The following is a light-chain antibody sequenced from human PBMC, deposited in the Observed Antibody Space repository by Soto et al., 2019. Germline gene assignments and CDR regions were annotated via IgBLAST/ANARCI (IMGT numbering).Light chain of an antibody. V-gene: IGLV2-14*01. CDR2: EVS. Sequence: QSALTQPASVSGSPGQSITISCTGTSSDIGAYNYVSWYQQHPGKAPKVIIFEVSNRPSGVSNRFSGSKSGNTASLTISGLQPEDEADYYCGTWDSSLSAGLFGGGTQLTVL. CDR1: SSDIGAYNY. J-gene: IGLJ7*01. CDR3: GTWDSSLSAGL.